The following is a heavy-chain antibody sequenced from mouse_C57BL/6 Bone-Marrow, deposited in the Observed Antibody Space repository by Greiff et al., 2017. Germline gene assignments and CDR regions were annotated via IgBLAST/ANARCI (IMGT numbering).Heavy chain of an antibody. CDR3: AREILSYDCYYVYYFDY. J-gene: IGHJ2*01. D-gene: IGHD2-3*01. V-gene: IGHV1-50*01. CDR1: GYTFTSYW. CDR2: IDPSDSYT. Sequence: QVQLQQPGAELVKPGASVKLSCKASGYTFTSYWMQWVKQRPGQGLEWIGEIDPSDSYTNYNQKFKGKATLTVDTSSSTAYMQLRSLTSEDSAVYYCAREILSYDCYYVYYFDYGGQGTTLTVSS.